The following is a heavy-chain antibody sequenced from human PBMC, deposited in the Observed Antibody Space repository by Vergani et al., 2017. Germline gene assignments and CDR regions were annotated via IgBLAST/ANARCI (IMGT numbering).Heavy chain of an antibody. Sequence: QVQLVQSGAEVKKPGASVKVSCKVSGYTLTELSMHWVRQAPGKGLEWMGGFDPEDGETIYAQKFQGRVTMTGDTSTDTAYMELSSLRSEDTAVYYCATERDYSNYGWFDPWGQGTLVTVSS. J-gene: IGHJ5*02. CDR3: ATERDYSNYGWFDP. CDR1: GYTLTELS. V-gene: IGHV1-24*01. D-gene: IGHD4-11*01. CDR2: FDPEDGET.